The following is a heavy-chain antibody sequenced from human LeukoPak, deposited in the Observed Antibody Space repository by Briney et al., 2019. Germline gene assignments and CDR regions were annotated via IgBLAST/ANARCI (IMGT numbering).Heavy chain of an antibody. V-gene: IGHV4-39*07. J-gene: IGHJ5*02. CDR3: ARAAGYSSSWFPYNWFDP. CDR1: GGSISSISYY. Sequence: SETLSLTCTISGGSISSISYYWGWIRQPPGKGLEWIGSIYYTGSTYYNPSLKSRVTISVDTSKNQFSLKLSSVTAADTAVYYCARAAGYSSSWFPYNWFDPWGQGTLVTVSS. CDR2: IYYTGST. D-gene: IGHD6-13*01.